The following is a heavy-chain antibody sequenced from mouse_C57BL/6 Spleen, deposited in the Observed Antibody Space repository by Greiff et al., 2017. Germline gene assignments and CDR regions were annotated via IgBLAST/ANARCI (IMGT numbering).Heavy chain of an antibody. J-gene: IGHJ4*01. CDR2: IRNKASHHAT. Sequence: DVKVEESGGGLVQPGGSMKLSCAASGFTFSDSWMHWVSQSPGQGLEWVAEIRNKASHHATYYAESVKGRFTISRDDSKSSVYQQMNSLRAEDNGIYYCSGYDVGMDDWGKGTSVTVSS. V-gene: IGHV6-6*01. CDR3: SGYDVGMDD. CDR1: GFTFSDSW. D-gene: IGHD2-2*01.